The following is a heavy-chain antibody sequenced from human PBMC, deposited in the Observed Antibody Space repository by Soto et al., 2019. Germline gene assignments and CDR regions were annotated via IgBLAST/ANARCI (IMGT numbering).Heavy chain of an antibody. CDR1: GFTVSSNY. CDR2: IYSGGST. CDR3: ARVVGSSSEYFQH. V-gene: IGHV3-66*01. D-gene: IGHD6-6*01. J-gene: IGHJ1*01. Sequence: GGSLILSCAASGFTVSSNYMSWVRQAPGKGLEWVSVIYSGGSTYYADSVKGRFTISRDNSKNTLYLQMNSLRAEDTAVYYCARVVGSSSEYFQHWGQGTLVTVSS.